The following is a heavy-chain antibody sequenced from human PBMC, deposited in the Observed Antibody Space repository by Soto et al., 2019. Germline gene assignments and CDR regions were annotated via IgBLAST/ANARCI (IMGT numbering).Heavy chain of an antibody. V-gene: IGHV5-51*01. CDR1: GYGFTSFW. D-gene: IGHD3-22*01. J-gene: IGHJ4*02. CDR3: ARQIYDSDTGPNFKYYFDS. CDR2: IYPGDSET. Sequence: GESLTTSCKGSGYGFTSFWIAWVLQTPGKGLEWLGSIYPGDSETRYSPSFQGQVTISADKSITTAYLQWSSLKASDTAMYYCARQIYDSDTGPNFKYYFDSWGQGTPVTVSS.